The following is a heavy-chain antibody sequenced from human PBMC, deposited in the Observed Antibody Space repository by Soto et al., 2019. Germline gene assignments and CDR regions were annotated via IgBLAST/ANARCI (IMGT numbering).Heavy chain of an antibody. J-gene: IGHJ4*02. V-gene: IGHV5-51*01. CDR1: GYTFTNYW. CDR3: ARFPPSRYCSGGSCYSY. CDR2: IYPGDSDT. D-gene: IGHD2-15*01. Sequence: GESLKISCKGSGYTFTNYWIGWVRQMPWKGLEWMGIIYPGDSDTRYSPSFQGQVTISADKSISTAYLQWSSLKASDTAFYYCARFPPSRYCSGGSCYSYWGQGTLVTAPQ.